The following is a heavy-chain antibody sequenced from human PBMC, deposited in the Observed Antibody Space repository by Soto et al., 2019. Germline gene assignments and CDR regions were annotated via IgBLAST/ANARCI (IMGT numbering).Heavy chain of an antibody. CDR3: AREREDHTFDI. J-gene: IGHJ3*02. Sequence: QVQLVQSGAEVKKPGASVKVSCKASGYTFTSYYMHWARQAPGQGLEWMGIINPSGGSTSYAQKFQGRVTMTRDTSTSTVYMELSSLRSEDTAVYYCAREREDHTFDIWGQGTMVTVSS. V-gene: IGHV1-46*01. CDR1: GYTFTSYY. CDR2: INPSGGST.